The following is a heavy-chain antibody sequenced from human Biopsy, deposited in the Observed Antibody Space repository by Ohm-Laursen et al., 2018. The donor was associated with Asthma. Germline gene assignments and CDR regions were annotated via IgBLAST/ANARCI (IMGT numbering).Heavy chain of an antibody. CDR2: VFHSGTT. D-gene: IGHD4-17*01. CDR3: ARVASYGDIYFAIDV. J-gene: IGHJ6*02. V-gene: IGHV4-30-4*01. Sequence: TLSLTCTVSGAYIGTPDYHWSWIRQAPGKGLEWIGFVFHSGTTHYSRSLERRLYISVDKAKNQFSMRLRSMTAPDTAVYFCARVASYGDIYFAIDVWGPGTTVSVS. CDR1: GAYIGTPDYH.